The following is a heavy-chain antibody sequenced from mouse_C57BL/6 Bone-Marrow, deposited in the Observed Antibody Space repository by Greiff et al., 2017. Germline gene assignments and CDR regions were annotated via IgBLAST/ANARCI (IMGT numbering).Heavy chain of an antibody. CDR2: VYPYNGGT. Sequence: VQLKQSGPVLVKPGPSVKISCKASGFTFTDYYMHWVKQSHGKSLEWIGLVYPYNGGTSYNQKFTGKATLTVDTSSSTAYMELNSLTSEDSAVDYCARSGGLLYWYFDVWGTGTTVTVSS. CDR1: GFTFTDYY. J-gene: IGHJ1*03. CDR3: ARSGGLLYWYFDV. V-gene: IGHV1-36*01. D-gene: IGHD1-1*01.